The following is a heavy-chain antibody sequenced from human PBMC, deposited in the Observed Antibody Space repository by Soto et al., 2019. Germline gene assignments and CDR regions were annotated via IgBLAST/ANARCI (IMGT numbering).Heavy chain of an antibody. J-gene: IGHJ4*02. D-gene: IGHD7-27*01. CDR3: AHLLGIAPYFDY. CDR1: GFPLSTSDVG. CDR2: IYWNDDK. V-gene: IGHV2-5*01. Sequence: QITLKESGPTLVKPTQTLTLTCTFSGFPLSTSDVGVGWIRQPPGKTPEWLALIYWNDDKRYSPSLKNRLTITKDTSKNQVVLTLTNMDPVDTATYFCAHLLGIAPYFDYWGQGTLVTVSS.